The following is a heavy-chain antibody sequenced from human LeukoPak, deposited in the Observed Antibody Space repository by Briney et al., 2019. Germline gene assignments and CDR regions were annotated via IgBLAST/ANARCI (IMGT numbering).Heavy chain of an antibody. CDR3: ARAGGYSGYASN. V-gene: IGHV4-59*01. J-gene: IGHJ4*02. CDR2: IYYSGST. D-gene: IGHD5-12*01. Sequence: PSETLSLTCTVPGGSISGYYWTWIRQPPGKALEWIGYIYYSGSTYYNPSLKSRVTISVDTSKNQFSLKVSSVSAADTAVYYCARAGGYSGYASNWGQGTLVTVSS. CDR1: GGSISGYY.